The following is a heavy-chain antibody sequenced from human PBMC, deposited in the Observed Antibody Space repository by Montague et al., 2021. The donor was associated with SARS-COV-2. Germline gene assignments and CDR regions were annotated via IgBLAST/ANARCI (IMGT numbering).Heavy chain of an antibody. CDR1: GGSFSGYY. V-gene: IGHV4-34*01. Sequence: SETLSLTCAVYGGSFSGYYWSWIRQPPGKGLEWIREINHSGSINYNPSLKSRVTISVDTSKNQFSLKLSSVTAADTAVYYCTREGYQVLWSDYYYYGMDVWGQGTPVTVSS. CDR3: TREGYQVLWSDYYYYGMDV. D-gene: IGHD2-2*01. CDR2: INHSGSI. J-gene: IGHJ6*02.